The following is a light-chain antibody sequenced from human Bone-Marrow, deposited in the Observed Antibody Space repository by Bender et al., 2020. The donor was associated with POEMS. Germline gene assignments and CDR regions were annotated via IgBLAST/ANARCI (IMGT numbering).Light chain of an antibody. V-gene: IGLV2-8*01. CDR3: YSYAGRNNLV. Sequence: QSAAIPPASVSGSLGQSVTISCTGTTSDVGDYDYVSWYQQHPGRAPKLMIYEVNKRPSGVPDRFSGSKSGNTASLTVSGLQAEDEADYYCYSYAGRNNLVFGGGTKLTVL. CDR2: EVN. CDR1: TSDVGDYDY. J-gene: IGLJ3*02.